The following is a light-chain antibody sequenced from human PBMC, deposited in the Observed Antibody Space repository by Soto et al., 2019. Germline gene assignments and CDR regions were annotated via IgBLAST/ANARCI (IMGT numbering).Light chain of an antibody. V-gene: IGKV1-5*03. CDR3: QQYNGDWT. Sequence: DIQMTQSPSTLSASVGDRVTITCRASHDVSRWLAWYQQKPGKAPKLLIYNASTLERGVPSRFSGSGSGTEFTLTISSLQPEDAATYYCQQYNGDWTFGQGTKLEIK. CDR2: NAS. J-gene: IGKJ1*01. CDR1: HDVSRW.